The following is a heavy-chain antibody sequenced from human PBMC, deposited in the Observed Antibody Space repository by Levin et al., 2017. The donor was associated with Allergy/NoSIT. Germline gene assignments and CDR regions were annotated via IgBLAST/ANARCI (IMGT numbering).Heavy chain of an antibody. J-gene: IGHJ6*02. CDR1: GFSFSNYG. V-gene: IGHV3-30*18. D-gene: IGHD2-21*01. CDR3: VKGGDMDV. Sequence: QSSETLSLTCAASGFSFSNYGMYWVRQAPGKGLEWVALITSDGGHIYYADSVKGRFTISRDNSKNALYLQMSGLRTDDTARYHCVKGGDMDVWGQGTTVTVSS. CDR2: ITSDGGHI.